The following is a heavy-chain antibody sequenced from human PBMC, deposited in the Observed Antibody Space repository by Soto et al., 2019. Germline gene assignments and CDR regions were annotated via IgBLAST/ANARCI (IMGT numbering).Heavy chain of an antibody. CDR1: GGSISSGGYY. Sequence: SETLSLTCTVSGGSISSGGYYWSWIRQHPGKGLEWIGYIYYSGSTYYNPSLKSRVTISVDTSKNQFSLKLSSVTAADTAVYYCARYCSSTSCYHRDAFDIWGQGTMVTVSS. J-gene: IGHJ3*02. V-gene: IGHV4-31*03. D-gene: IGHD2-2*01. CDR3: ARYCSSTSCYHRDAFDI. CDR2: IYYSGST.